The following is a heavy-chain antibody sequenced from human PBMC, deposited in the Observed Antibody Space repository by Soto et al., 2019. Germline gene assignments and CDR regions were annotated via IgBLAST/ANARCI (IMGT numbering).Heavy chain of an antibody. D-gene: IGHD2-2*01. V-gene: IGHV4-39*01. J-gene: IGHJ6*03. CDR1: GGCIIRRNYY. Sequence: SETLSLTCTVSGGCIIRRNYYSAWILQAPGTGLVWIGSLYYSGSPYYNPSLKSRVTTSVDTSKNQFSLKLSSVTDVDTAVYYCARTYVTNIVVVPAAKDYLDVWGKGTTVTVSS. CDR2: LYYSGSP. CDR3: ARTYVTNIVVVPAAKDYLDV.